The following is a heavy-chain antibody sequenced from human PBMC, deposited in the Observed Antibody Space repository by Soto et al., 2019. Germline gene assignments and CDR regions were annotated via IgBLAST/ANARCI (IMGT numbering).Heavy chain of an antibody. CDR1: GGSISSYY. V-gene: IGHV4-59*01. CDR2: IYYSGST. Sequence: SETLSLTCTVSGGSISSYYWSWIRQPPGKGLEWIGYIYYSGSTNYNPSLKSRVTISVDTSKNQFSLKLSSVTAADTAVYYCARSYYYGSGSLDYWGQGTLVTVSS. D-gene: IGHD3-10*01. J-gene: IGHJ4*02. CDR3: ARSYYYGSGSLDY.